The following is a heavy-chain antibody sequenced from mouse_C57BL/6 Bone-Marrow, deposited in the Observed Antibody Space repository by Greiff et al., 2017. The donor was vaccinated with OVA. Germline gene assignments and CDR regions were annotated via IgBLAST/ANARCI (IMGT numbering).Heavy chain of an antibody. V-gene: IGHV5-6*01. CDR3: ARRNYAMDY. Sequence: EVQLVESGGDLVKPGGSLKLSCAASGFTFSSYGMSWVRQTPDKRLEWVATISSGGSYTYYPDSVKGRFTISIDNAKNTLYLQMSSLKSEDTAMYYCARRNYAMDYWGQGTSVTVSS. CDR2: ISSGGSYT. J-gene: IGHJ4*01. CDR1: GFTFSSYG.